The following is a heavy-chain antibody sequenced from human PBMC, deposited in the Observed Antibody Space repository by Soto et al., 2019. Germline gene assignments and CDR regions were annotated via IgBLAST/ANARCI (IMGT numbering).Heavy chain of an antibody. CDR2: IYYSGST. CDR3: ARDDYYDSSGYQGPFNI. V-gene: IGHV4-59*01. J-gene: IGHJ3*02. D-gene: IGHD3-22*01. Sequence: QVQLQESGPGLVKPSETLSLTCTVSGGSISSYYWSWIRQPPGKGLEWIGYIYYSGSTNYNPSLKSRVTISVDTFKNQISLKLSSVTAADMAVYYCARDDYYDSSGYQGPFNIWGQGTMVTVSS. CDR1: GGSISSYY.